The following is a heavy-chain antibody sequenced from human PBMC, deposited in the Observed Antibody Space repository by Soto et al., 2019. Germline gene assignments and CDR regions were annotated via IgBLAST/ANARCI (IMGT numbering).Heavy chain of an antibody. J-gene: IGHJ6*03. V-gene: IGHV1-2*02. D-gene: IGHD5-12*01. CDR3: ARESGGATATLDYYYFYMDV. Sequence: QVQLVQSGAEVKEPGASVTVSCRASGDRFTDYYMHWVRQAPGQGLEWMGWINPNSGVTKYAQKFQGGGTMTRDTSIRTVYMQLSRLGFDDTAIYYCARESGGATATLDYYYFYMDVWGTGTTVTVSS. CDR2: INPNSGVT. CDR1: GDRFTDYY.